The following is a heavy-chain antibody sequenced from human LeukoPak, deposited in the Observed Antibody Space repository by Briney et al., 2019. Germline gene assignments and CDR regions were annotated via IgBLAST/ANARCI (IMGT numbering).Heavy chain of an antibody. CDR1: GFTFRTYS. J-gene: IGHJ4*02. Sequence: GGSLRLSCAASGFTFRTYSIHWVRQAPGKGLELVTVVSADGRTQLYSDSVKGRFTVSRDNSLNTLHLQMNSLKTEDTAVYYCAREFGHNRWYFDYWGQGALVTVSS. CDR2: VSADGRTQ. V-gene: IGHV3-30*03. CDR3: AREFGHNRWYFDY. D-gene: IGHD5-24*01.